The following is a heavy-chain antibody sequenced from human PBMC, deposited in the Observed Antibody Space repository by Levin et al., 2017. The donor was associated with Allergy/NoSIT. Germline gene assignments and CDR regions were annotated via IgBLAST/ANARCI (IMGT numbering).Heavy chain of an antibody. CDR1: GGSFSGYY. CDR2: INHSGST. CDR3: ARVPLRYFDWLSGGDAFDI. V-gene: IGHV4-34*01. Sequence: SQTLSLTCAVYGGSFSGYYWSWIRPPPGKGLEWIGEINHSGSTNYNPSLKSRVTISVDTSKNQFSLKLSSVTAADTAVYYCARVPLRYFDWLSGGDAFDIWGQGTMVTVSS. J-gene: IGHJ3*02. D-gene: IGHD3-9*01.